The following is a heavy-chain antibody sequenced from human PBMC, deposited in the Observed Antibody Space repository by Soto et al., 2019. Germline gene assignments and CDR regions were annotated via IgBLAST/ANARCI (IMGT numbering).Heavy chain of an antibody. J-gene: IGHJ5*02. Sequence: GGSLRLSCTASGFTFSDYYMSWIRQAPGKGLEWISYISSASDYSTYADSVKGRFTISRDNAKNSLYLQLNNVRPDDTALYFCARHDYSNEHWFDAWGLGTAVTVSS. CDR1: GFTFSDYY. V-gene: IGHV3-11*06. CDR2: ISSASDYS. CDR3: ARHDYSNEHWFDA. D-gene: IGHD4-4*01.